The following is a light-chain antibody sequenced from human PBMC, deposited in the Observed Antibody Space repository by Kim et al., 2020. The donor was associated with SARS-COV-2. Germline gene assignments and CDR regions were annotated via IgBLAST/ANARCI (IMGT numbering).Light chain of an antibody. CDR2: YDS. CDR1: NFESKS. V-gene: IGLV3-21*04. J-gene: IGLJ3*02. CDR3: QVWDGSTAHWV. Sequence: SYELTQPPSVSVAPGKTATITCGGKNFESKSVHWCQQKPGQAPVLVIYYDSDQPSEISERFSGTNSGNTATLTINRVEAGDEADYFCQVWDGSTAHWVFG.